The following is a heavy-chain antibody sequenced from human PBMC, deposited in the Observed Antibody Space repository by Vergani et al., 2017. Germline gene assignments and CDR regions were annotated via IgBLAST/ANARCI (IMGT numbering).Heavy chain of an antibody. J-gene: IGHJ4*02. CDR1: GGTFSSYA. CDR3: AREIRAHNYYGSGVPFDY. Sequence: QVQLVQSGAEVKKPGSSVKVSCKASGGTFSSYAISWVRQAPGQGLEWMGGIIPIFGTANYAQKFQGRVTITADESTSTAYMELSSLRSEDTAVYYWAREIRAHNYYGSGVPFDYWGQGTLVTVSS. CDR2: IIPIFGTA. D-gene: IGHD3-10*01. V-gene: IGHV1-69*01.